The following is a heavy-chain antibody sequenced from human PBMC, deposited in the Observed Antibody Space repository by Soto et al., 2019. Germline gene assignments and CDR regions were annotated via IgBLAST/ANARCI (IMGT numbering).Heavy chain of an antibody. D-gene: IGHD2-15*01. CDR2: INPNSGGT. CDR1: GYTFTGYY. J-gene: IGHJ6*03. V-gene: IGHV1-2*04. Sequence: ASVKVSCKASGYTFTGYYMHWVRQAPGQGLEWMGWINPNSGGTYYAQKFQGWVTMTRDTSISTAYMELSRLRSDDTAVYYCAREGGCSGGSCYSGGGYYYYYMDVWGKGTTVTVSS. CDR3: AREGGCSGGSCYSGGGYYYYYMDV.